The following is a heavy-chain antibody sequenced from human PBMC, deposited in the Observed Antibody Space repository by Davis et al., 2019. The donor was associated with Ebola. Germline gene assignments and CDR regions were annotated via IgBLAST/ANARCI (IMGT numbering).Heavy chain of an antibody. V-gene: IGHV4-61*08. CDR2: IYYSGST. Sequence: SETLSLTCTVSGGSISSGGYYWSWIRQHPGKGLEWIGYIYYSGSTNYNPSLKSRVTISVDTSKNQFSLKLSSVTAADTAVYYCARGPGVRFLEWFLFDYWGQGTLVTVSS. D-gene: IGHD3-3*01. J-gene: IGHJ4*02. CDR3: ARGPGVRFLEWFLFDY. CDR1: GGSISSGGYY.